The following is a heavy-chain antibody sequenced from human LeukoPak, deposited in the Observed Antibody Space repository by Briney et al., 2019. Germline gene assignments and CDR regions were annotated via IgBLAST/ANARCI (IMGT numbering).Heavy chain of an antibody. V-gene: IGHV1-2*02. CDR2: INPNSGGT. Sequence: ASVKVSCKASGYTFTGYYMHWVRQAPGQGLEWMGWINPNSGGTNYAQKFQGRVTMTRDTSISTAYMELSRLRSDDTAVYYCASAINYYDSSGYSGWGYWGQGTLVTVSS. CDR1: GYTFTGYY. CDR3: ASAINYYDSSGYSGWGY. J-gene: IGHJ4*02. D-gene: IGHD3-22*01.